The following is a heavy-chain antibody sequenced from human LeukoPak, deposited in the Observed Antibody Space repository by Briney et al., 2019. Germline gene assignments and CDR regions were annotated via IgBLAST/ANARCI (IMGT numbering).Heavy chain of an antibody. V-gene: IGHV1-69*04. CDR1: GGTFSSYA. J-gene: IGHJ3*02. CDR3: ARDTGYCSGGSCYSDAFDI. CDR2: IIPILGIA. Sequence: ASVKVSCKASGGTFSSYAISWVRQAPGQGLEWMGRIIPILGIANYAQKFQGRVTITADKSTSTAYMELSSLRSEDTAVYYCARDTGYCSGGSCYSDAFDIWGQGTMVTVSS. D-gene: IGHD2-15*01.